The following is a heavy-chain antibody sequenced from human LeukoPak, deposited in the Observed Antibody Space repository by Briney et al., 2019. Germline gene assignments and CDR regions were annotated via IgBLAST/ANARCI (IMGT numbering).Heavy chain of an antibody. CDR3: ARGTRGVFLDY. V-gene: IGHV1-8*01. Sequence: ASVKVSCKASGDTFTSYDINWVREATGQGLEWMGWMNPNSGNTGYEQKFQGRVTMTTNASISTAYMELSSLRSEDTAVYYCARGTRGVFLDYWGQGTLVTVSS. CDR2: MNPNSGNT. CDR1: GDTFTSYD. D-gene: IGHD2-21*01. J-gene: IGHJ4*02.